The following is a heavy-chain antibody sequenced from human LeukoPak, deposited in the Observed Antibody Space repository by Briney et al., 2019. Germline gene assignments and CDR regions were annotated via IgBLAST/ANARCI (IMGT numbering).Heavy chain of an antibody. CDR1: GGSVSSGSYY. CDR3: AREFRSPMRNWFDP. Sequence: PSETLSLTCTVSGGSVSSGSYYWSWIRQPPGTGLEWIGYIYYSGSTNYNPSLKSRVTISVDTSKNQFSLKLSSVTAADTAVYYCAREFRSPMRNWFDPWGQGTLVTVSS. J-gene: IGHJ5*02. CDR2: IYYSGST. V-gene: IGHV4-61*01. D-gene: IGHD1-14*01.